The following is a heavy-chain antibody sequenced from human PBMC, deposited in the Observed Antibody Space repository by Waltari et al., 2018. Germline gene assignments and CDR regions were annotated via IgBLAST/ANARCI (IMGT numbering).Heavy chain of an antibody. CDR1: GFTFRSYE. CDR3: ARDDTTPIAAHPGYY. V-gene: IGHV3-48*03. CDR2: ISSSGSTI. J-gene: IGHJ4*02. Sequence: EVQLVESGGGLVQPGGSLRLSCAASGFTFRSYEMNWVRQAPGKGLEWVSYISSSGSTIYYADSVKGRFTISRDNAKNSLYLQMNSLRAEDTAVYYCARDDTTPIAAHPGYYWGQGTLVTVSS. D-gene: IGHD6-13*01.